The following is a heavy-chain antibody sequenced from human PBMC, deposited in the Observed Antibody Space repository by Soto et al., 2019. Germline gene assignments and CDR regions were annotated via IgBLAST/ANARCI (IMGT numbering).Heavy chain of an antibody. CDR2: IYYSGST. V-gene: IGHV4-59*01. CDR3: ARGGSGWYYYYGMDV. Sequence: ASETLSLTCTVSGGSISSYYWIWIRQPPGKGLEWIGYIYYSGSTNYNPSLKSRVTISVDTSKNQFSLKLSSVTAADTAVYYCARGGSGWYYYYGMDVWGQGTTVTVSS. CDR1: GGSISSYY. D-gene: IGHD6-19*01. J-gene: IGHJ6*02.